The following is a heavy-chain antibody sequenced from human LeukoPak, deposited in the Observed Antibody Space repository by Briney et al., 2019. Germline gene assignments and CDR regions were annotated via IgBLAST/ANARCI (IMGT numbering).Heavy chain of an antibody. CDR1: GFTFSSYG. J-gene: IGHJ3*02. V-gene: IGHV3-30*18. CDR3: AKGKGVATAGAFDI. Sequence: GGSLRLSCAASGFTFSSYGMHWVRQAPGKGLEWVAVISYDGSNKYYADSVKGRFTISRDNSKNTLYLQMNNLRAEDTAVYYCAKGKGVATAGAFDIWGQGTMVTVSS. D-gene: IGHD5-12*01. CDR2: ISYDGSNK.